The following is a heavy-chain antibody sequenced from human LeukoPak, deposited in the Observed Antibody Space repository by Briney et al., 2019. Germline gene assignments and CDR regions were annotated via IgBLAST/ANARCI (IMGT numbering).Heavy chain of an antibody. Sequence: ASAKVSCKASGYTFTGFYMHWVRQAPGQGLEWMGWINPNGGGTNYAQKFQGRVTMTRDTSINTAYMELSSLRSDDTAVYYCAREEVSVISDTCCSGLGYWGQGTLVTVSS. CDR1: GYTFTGFY. V-gene: IGHV1-2*02. CDR3: AREEVSVISDTCCSGLGY. CDR2: INPNGGGT. D-gene: IGHD3-10*01. J-gene: IGHJ4*02.